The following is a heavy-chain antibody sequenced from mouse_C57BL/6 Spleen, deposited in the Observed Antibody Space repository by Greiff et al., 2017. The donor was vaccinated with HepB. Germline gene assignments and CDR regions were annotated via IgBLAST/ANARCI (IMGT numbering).Heavy chain of an antibody. CDR3: ATRYYYGSRVFDY. CDR1: GYTFTDYY. J-gene: IGHJ2*01. D-gene: IGHD1-1*01. CDR2: INPYNGGT. V-gene: IGHV1-19*01. Sequence: EVQLQQSGPVLVKPGASVKMSCKASGYTFTDYYMNWVKQSHGKSLEWIGVINPYNGGTSYNQKFKGKATLTVDKSSSTAYMELNSLTSEDSAVYYCATRYYYGSRVFDYWGQGTTLTVSS.